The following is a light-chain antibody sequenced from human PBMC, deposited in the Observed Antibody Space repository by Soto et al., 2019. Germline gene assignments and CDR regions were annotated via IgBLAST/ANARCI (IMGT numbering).Light chain of an antibody. CDR3: SSYAGSNNLV. CDR2: EVS. J-gene: IGLJ2*01. Sequence: QSALTQPPSASGSPGQSVTLSCTGTSSDVGGYNYVSWYQQHPGKAPKLMIYEVSKRPSGVPDRFSGSKSDNTASLTVSGLQVEDEADYYCSSYAGSNNLVFGGGTKLTVL. V-gene: IGLV2-8*01. CDR1: SSDVGGYNY.